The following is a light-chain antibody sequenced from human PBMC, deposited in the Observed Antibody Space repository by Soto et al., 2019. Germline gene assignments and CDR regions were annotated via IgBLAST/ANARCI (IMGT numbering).Light chain of an antibody. V-gene: IGKV4-1*01. CDR1: QSILYSSTNRNY. CDR3: QQYYTTPSIT. CDR2: WAS. J-gene: IGKJ5*01. Sequence: DIVLTQSPVSLAVSLGERATITCKSSQSILYSSTNRNYLALYQQKPGQPPKLLISWASTRESGVPDRFSGSGSGTDFTLTISSLQAEDVAVYYCQQYYTTPSITFGQGTRLGIK.